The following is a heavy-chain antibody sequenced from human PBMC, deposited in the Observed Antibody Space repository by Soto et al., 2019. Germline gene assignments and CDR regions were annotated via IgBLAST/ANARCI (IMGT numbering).Heavy chain of an antibody. Sequence: QVQLVESGGGVVQPGRSLRLSCAASGFTFSSYGMHWVRQAPGKGLEWVAVIWYDGSNKYYADSVKGRFTISRDNSKNTLYLQMNRLRAEDTSVYYCARERLYYYGSGSYAFDIWGQGTMVTVSS. CDR3: ARERLYYYGSGSYAFDI. V-gene: IGHV3-33*01. D-gene: IGHD3-10*01. CDR2: IWYDGSNK. J-gene: IGHJ3*02. CDR1: GFTFSSYG.